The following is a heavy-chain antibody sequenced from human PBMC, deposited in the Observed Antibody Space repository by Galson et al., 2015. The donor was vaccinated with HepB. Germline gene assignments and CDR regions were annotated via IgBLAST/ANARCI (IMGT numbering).Heavy chain of an antibody. Sequence: CAISGDSVSSNSAAWNWIRQSPSRGLEWLGRTYYRSKWYNNYAESVKSRININPDTSKNQFSLQLNSVTPEATAGYYWARDPGPQAVDTAMVKFDYWGQGSLVTVSS. CDR2: TYYRSKWYN. V-gene: IGHV6-1*01. CDR3: ARDPGPQAVDTAMVKFDY. J-gene: IGHJ4*02. CDR1: GDSVSSNSAA. D-gene: IGHD5-18*01.